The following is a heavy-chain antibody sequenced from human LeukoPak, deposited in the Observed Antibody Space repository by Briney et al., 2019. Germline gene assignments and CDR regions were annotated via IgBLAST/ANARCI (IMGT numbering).Heavy chain of an antibody. CDR2: IIPIFGTA. D-gene: IGHD5-18*01. CDR3: ARGGGYSYVNFDY. Sequence: ASAKVSCKASGGTFSSYAISWVRQAPGQGLEWMGGIIPIFGTANYAQKFQGRVTITADESTSTAYMELSSLRSEDTAVYYCARGGGYSYVNFDYWGQGTLVTVSS. V-gene: IGHV1-69*13. CDR1: GGTFSSYA. J-gene: IGHJ4*02.